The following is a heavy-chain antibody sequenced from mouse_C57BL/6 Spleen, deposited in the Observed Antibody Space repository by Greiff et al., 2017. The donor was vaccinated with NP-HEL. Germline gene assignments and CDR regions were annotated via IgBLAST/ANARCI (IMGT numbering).Heavy chain of an antibody. CDR2: ISSGGDYI. Sequence: EVMLVESGEGLVKPGGSLKLSCAASGFTFSSYAMSWVRQTPEKRLEWVAYISSGGDYIYYADTVKGRFTISRDNARNTLYLQMSSMKSEDTAMYYCTRDGADYPWFAYWGQGTLVTVSA. CDR3: TRDGADYPWFAY. J-gene: IGHJ3*01. V-gene: IGHV5-9-1*02. CDR1: GFTFSSYA. D-gene: IGHD2-4*01.